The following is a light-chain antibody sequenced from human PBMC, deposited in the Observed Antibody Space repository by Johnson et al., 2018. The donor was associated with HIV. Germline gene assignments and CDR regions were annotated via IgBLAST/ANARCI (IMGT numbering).Light chain of an antibody. CDR3: GTWDTSLSAGYG. V-gene: IGLV1-51*02. CDR1: SSNIGNNY. Sequence: QSVLTQPPSVSAAPGQKVTISCSGSSSNIGNNYVSWYQQLPGTAPKLLIYENNKRPSGIPDRFSGSKSGTSATLGITGLQTGDEADYYCGTWDTSLSAGYGFGPGSKVTVL. J-gene: IGLJ1*01. CDR2: ENN.